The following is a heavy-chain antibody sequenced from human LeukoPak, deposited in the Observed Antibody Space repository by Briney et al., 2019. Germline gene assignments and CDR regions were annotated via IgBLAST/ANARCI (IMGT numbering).Heavy chain of an antibody. CDR2: INPRNGET. V-gene: IGHV1-2*02. CDR3: ARVRGGGYSYSAFDY. D-gene: IGHD5-18*01. Sequence: ASVKVSCKASGYSFVVYYVHWWRQAPGQGLEWMGWINPRNGETSYAQTFQGRVTMTRDTSISTAYMELSRLRSDDTAVYYCARVRGGGYSYSAFDYWGQGTLVTVSS. CDR1: GYSFVVYY. J-gene: IGHJ4*02.